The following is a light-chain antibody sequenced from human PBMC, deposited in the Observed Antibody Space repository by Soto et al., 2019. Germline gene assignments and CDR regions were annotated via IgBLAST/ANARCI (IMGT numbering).Light chain of an antibody. CDR3: AAWDDSLSGPV. CDR2: KNN. J-gene: IGLJ3*02. CDR1: GSNIGSNY. V-gene: IGLV1-47*01. Sequence: QPVLTQPPSASGTPGQRVTISCSGSGSNIGSNYVYWYQQLPGTAPKLLIYKNNQRPSGVPDRLSGSKSGISASLAISGLRSDDEAEYYCAAWDDSLSGPVFGGGTKLTVL.